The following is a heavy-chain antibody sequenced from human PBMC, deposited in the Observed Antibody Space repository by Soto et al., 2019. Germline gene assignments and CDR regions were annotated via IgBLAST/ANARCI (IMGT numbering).Heavy chain of an antibody. J-gene: IGHJ4*02. CDR3: ATPGYSNKQVPFDY. CDR2: INPNSGGT. CDR1: GYTFTGYY. D-gene: IGHD6-13*01. V-gene: IGHV1-2*02. Sequence: ASVKVSCKASGYTFTGYYMHWVRQAPGQGLEWMGWINPNSGGTNYAQKFRGRVTMTRDTSISTAYMELSRLRSDDTAVYYCATPGYSNKQVPFDYWGQGXLVTVYS.